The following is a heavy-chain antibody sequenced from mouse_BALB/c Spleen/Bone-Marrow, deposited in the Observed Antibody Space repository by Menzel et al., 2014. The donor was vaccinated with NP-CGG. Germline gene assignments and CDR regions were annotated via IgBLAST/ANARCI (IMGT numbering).Heavy chain of an antibody. V-gene: IGHV14-3*02. D-gene: IGHD2-14*01. CDR1: GFNIKDTY. Sequence: EVKLVESGAELVKPGASVKLSCTASGFNIKDTYLHWVKQRPEQGLDWIGRIDPAIFTKYDPKFQGKATITADTSSNTAYLHLSSLTSEDTAVYYCASYRCGWYFDVWGAGTTVTVSS. CDR2: IDPAIFT. J-gene: IGHJ1*01. CDR3: ASYRCGWYFDV.